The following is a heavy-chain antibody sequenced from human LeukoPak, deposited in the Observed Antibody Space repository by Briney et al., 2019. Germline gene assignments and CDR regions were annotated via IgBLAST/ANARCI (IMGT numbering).Heavy chain of an antibody. CDR2: IRSKPYGGTT. CDR1: GFTFGDYA. D-gene: IGHD6-19*01. CDR3: TRERVAVAAYYFDY. J-gene: IGHJ4*02. V-gene: IGHV3-49*04. Sequence: GGSLRLSCTASGFTFGDYALSWVRQAPRKGLEWVGFIRSKPYGGTTEYAASVKGRFTISRDDSKSIAYLQMNSLKTEDTAVYYCTRERVAVAAYYFDYWGQGTLVTVSS.